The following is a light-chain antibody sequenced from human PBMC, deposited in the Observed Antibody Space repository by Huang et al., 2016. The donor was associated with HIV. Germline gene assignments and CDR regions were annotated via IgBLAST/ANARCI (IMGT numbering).Light chain of an antibody. J-gene: IGKJ5*01. Sequence: EIVLTQSPATLSLSPGERATLSCGASQSVSSSSLAWYQQNPGLAPRLLISYASSRATGIPDRFSGSGSGTDVTLTISRLEPEDFAVYYCQQYGSSPITVGQGTRLEIK. CDR2: YAS. CDR3: QQYGSSPIT. CDR1: QSVSSSS. V-gene: IGKV3D-20*01.